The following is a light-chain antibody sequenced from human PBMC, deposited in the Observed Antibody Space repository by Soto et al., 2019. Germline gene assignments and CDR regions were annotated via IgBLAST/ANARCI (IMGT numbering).Light chain of an antibody. J-gene: IGKJ1*01. CDR1: QSISSW. Sequence: DIQMTQSPSTLSASVGDRVTITCRASQSISSWLAWYQQKPGKAPKLLIYDASSLESGVPSRFSGSASGTEFTLTISCLQPDDFATYYCQQYNTYPWTFGHGTKVEIK. CDR3: QQYNTYPWT. CDR2: DAS. V-gene: IGKV1-5*01.